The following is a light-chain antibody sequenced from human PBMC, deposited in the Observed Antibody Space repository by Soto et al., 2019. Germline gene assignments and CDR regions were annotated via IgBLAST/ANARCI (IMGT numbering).Light chain of an antibody. CDR2: GAS. CDR3: QQYNNWPFT. J-gene: IGKJ3*01. Sequence: EVVTTQSPATLSVSPGERATLSCRASQGISSNLAWYQQKPGQAPRLLIYGASTRATGIPARFSGSGSGTEFSLTISSLQSEDFAVYYCQQYNNWPFTFGPGTKVEIK. V-gene: IGKV3-15*01. CDR1: QGISSN.